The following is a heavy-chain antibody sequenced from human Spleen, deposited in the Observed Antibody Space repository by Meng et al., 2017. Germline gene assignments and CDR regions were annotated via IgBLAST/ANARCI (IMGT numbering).Heavy chain of an antibody. V-gene: IGHV3-20*04. CDR2: INWNGGST. D-gene: IGHD4-23*01. J-gene: IGHJ4*02. CDR3: ARVKVPTVAYYFDY. Sequence: GESLKISCAASGFTFDDYGMSWVRQAPGKGLEWVSGINWNGGSTGYADPVKGRFTISRDNAKNSLYLQMNSLRAEDTALYYCARVKVPTVAYYFDYWGQGTLVTVSS. CDR1: GFTFDDYG.